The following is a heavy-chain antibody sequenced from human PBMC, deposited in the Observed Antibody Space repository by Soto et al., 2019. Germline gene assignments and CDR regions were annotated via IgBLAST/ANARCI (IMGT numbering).Heavy chain of an antibody. CDR3: ARGGLDSSSWTPTTYYYYGMDV. J-gene: IGHJ6*02. D-gene: IGHD6-13*01. Sequence: PSETLSLTCTVSGGSISSSSYYWGWIRQPPGKGLEWIGSIYYSGSTYYNPSLKSRVTISVDTSKNQFSLKLSSVTAADTAVYYCARGGLDSSSWTPTTYYYYGMDVWGQGPTVTVSS. V-gene: IGHV4-39*01. CDR1: GGSISSSSYY. CDR2: IYYSGST.